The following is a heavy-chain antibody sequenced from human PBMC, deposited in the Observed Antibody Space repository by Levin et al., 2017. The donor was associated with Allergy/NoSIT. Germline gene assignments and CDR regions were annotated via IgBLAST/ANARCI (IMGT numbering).Heavy chain of an antibody. J-gene: IGHJ4*02. CDR3: ARDHRGVFDY. CDR1: GFTFSSYW. Sequence: LSLTCAASGFTFSSYWMSWVRQAPGKGPEWVANIKQDGSEKYYVDSVKGRFTISRDNAKNSLYLQMNSLRAEDTAVYYCARDHRGVFDYWGQGTLVTVSS. CDR2: IKQDGSEK. V-gene: IGHV3-7*04. D-gene: IGHD3-16*01.